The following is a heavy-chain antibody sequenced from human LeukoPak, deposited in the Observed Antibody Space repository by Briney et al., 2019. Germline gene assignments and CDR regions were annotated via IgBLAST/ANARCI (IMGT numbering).Heavy chain of an antibody. V-gene: IGHV3-9*01. J-gene: IGHJ2*01. Sequence: GGSLRLSCAASGFTFDDYAMHWVRQAPGKGLEWVSGISWNSGHIGYADSVKGRFTISRDNAKNSLYLKVKSLRAEDTALYYCAKDRRHTVSGGYFDLWGRGTLSLSPQ. CDR2: ISWNSGHI. CDR1: GFTFDDYA. D-gene: IGHD3-10*01. CDR3: AKDRRHTVSGGYFDL.